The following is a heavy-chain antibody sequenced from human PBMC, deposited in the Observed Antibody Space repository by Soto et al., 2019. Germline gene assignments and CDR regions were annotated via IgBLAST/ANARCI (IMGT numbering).Heavy chain of an antibody. Sequence: QVQLQESGPGLVKPSQTLSLTCTVSGGSINSGGYYWSWIRQHPGKRPEWIGYIYYSGGTYYNPSLKSRVTISVDTSKNQFSLKLSSVTAADTAVYYCAREPSIWGPGTLVTVSS. V-gene: IGHV4-31*03. CDR3: AREPSI. CDR2: IYYSGGT. J-gene: IGHJ4*02. CDR1: GGSINSGGYY.